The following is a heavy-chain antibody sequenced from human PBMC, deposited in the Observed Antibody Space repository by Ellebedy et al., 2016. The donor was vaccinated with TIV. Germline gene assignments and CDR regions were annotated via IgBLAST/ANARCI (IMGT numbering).Heavy chain of an antibody. CDR3: ARGGTTWYRNYLDP. J-gene: IGHJ5*02. CDR1: GYTFTDYY. Sequence: AASVKVSCKASGYTFTDYYMHWARQAPGQGLEWMGWINPKSGATSYAQMFQGRVTMTSDTSISAVYMELSRLKSDDSAIYFCARGGTTWYRNYLDPWGQGTLVTVSS. V-gene: IGHV1-2*02. D-gene: IGHD6-13*01. CDR2: INPKSGAT.